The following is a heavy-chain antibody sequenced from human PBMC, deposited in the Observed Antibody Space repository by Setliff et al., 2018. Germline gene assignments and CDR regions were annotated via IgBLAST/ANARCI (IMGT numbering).Heavy chain of an antibody. CDR3: VREGYSEYFQD. D-gene: IGHD1-1*01. V-gene: IGHV4-59*02. J-gene: IGHJ1*01. CDR1: GGSVRGYY. CDR2: MYYSGIA. Sequence: KTSETLSLTCTVSGGSVRGYYWSWIRQPPGKGLEWIGYMYYSGIATYNVSLKSRVSISVDTSKNQLSLTLSSVTAADTAVYYCVREGYSEYFQDWGRGTLVTVSS.